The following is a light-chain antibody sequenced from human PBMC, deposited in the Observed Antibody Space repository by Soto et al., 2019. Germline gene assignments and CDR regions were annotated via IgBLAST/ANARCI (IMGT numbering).Light chain of an antibody. CDR3: QHLSNLAT. CDR2: YAS. V-gene: IGKV3-11*01. Sequence: EIVLTQSPATLSLSPGERATLSCRASQSVSSYLAWYPQKPGQAPRLLIYYASNRATGIPARFSGSGSGTDFTLTISSLEPEDFAVYYCQHLSNLATFGPGTKVDIK. J-gene: IGKJ3*01. CDR1: QSVSSY.